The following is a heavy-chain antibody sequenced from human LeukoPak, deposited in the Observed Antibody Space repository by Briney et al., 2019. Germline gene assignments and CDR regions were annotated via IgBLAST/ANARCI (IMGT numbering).Heavy chain of an antibody. J-gene: IGHJ4*02. CDR1: GFTFSSYS. D-gene: IGHD4-17*01. CDR3: AKGSGDYFQYYFDY. V-gene: IGHV3-33*06. Sequence: GGSLRLSCAASGFTFSSYSMHWVRQAPGKGLEWVAVIWYDGSNKYYADSVKGRFTISRDNSKNTLYLQMNSLRAEDTAVYYCAKGSGDYFQYYFDYWGQGTLVTVSS. CDR2: IWYDGSNK.